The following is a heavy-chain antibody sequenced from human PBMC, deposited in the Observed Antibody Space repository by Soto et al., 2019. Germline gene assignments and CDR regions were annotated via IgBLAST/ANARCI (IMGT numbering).Heavy chain of an antibody. CDR3: ARDADTAAGTGHAFDI. CDR2: IIPIFGTA. D-gene: IGHD6-13*01. V-gene: IGHV1-69*12. Sequence: QVQLVQSGAEVKKPGSSVKVSCKASGGTFSSYAISWVRQAPGQGLEWMGGIIPIFGTANYAQKFQGRVTITADESTSTAHTELRCLRSEDTPVYYCARDADTAAGTGHAFDIWGQGTMVTVSS. J-gene: IGHJ3*02. CDR1: GGTFSSYA.